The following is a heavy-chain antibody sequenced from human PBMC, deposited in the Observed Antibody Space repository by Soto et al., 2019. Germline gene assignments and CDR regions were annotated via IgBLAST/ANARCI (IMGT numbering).Heavy chain of an antibody. CDR2: INHSGST. V-gene: IGHV4-34*01. J-gene: IGHJ6*02. D-gene: IGHD2-2*01. CDR1: CGSFSGYY. CDR3: ARFSTSREDYYYYGMDV. Sequence: SETLSLTCAVYCGSFSGYYWSWIRQPPGKGLEWIGEINHSGSTNYNPSLKSRVTISVDTSKNQFSLKLSSVTAADTAVYYCARFSTSREDYYYYGMDVWGQGTTVTVSS.